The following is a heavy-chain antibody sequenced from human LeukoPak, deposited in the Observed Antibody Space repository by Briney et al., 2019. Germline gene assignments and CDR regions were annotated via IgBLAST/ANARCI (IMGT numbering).Heavy chain of an antibody. D-gene: IGHD6-19*01. CDR3: ARLQGVSRGWSFDY. V-gene: IGHV5-51*01. Sequence: GESLKISCKGSGYIFSSLWIGWVRQVPGKGLEWLGIIYPGDSDTTYSPSFQGHVTISADKSTSTAYLQWNSLKASDTAMYYCARLQGVSRGWSFDYWGQGTLVTVSS. J-gene: IGHJ4*02. CDR1: GYIFSSLW. CDR2: IYPGDSDT.